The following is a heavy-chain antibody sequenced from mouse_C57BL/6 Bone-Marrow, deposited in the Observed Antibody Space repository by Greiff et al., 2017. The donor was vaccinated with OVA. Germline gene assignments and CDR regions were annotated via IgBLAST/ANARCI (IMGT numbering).Heavy chain of an antibody. D-gene: IGHD2-3*01. CDR1: GHTFTSYW. Sequence: VQLQQPGAELVKPGASVKLSCKASGHTFTSYWMQWVKQRPGQGLEWIGEIDPSDSYTNYNQKFKGKATLTVDTSSSPAYMQLSSLTSEDSAVYYCARGGDGYPFYAMDYWGQGTSVTVSS. CDR3: ARGGDGYPFYAMDY. J-gene: IGHJ4*01. V-gene: IGHV1-50*01. CDR2: IDPSDSYT.